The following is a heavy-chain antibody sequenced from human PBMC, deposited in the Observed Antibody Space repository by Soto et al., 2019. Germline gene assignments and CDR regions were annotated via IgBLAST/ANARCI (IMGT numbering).Heavy chain of an antibody. V-gene: IGHV4-39*01. CDR3: ARHRIEVVWRGFDF. J-gene: IGHJ4*02. CDR1: TDSSSFTNSY. D-gene: IGHD3-10*01. Sequence: PSETLSLTCTVSTDSSSFTNSYWGWIRQPPGKGLQWIGSSSYNGGTFYNPSLKGQVVISFDTSKKQSSLQVTSVTAADTAVYFCARHRIEVVWRGFDFWGQGSPVTVSS. CDR2: SSYNGGT.